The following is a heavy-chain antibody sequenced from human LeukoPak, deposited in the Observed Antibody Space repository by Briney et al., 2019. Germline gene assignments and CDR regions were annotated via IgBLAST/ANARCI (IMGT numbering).Heavy chain of an antibody. D-gene: IGHD3-22*01. CDR2: ISGSGGSR. Sequence: GGSLRLSCAASGFTFSSYAMSWVRQAPGKGLEWVSAISGSGGSRYYADSVKGRFTISRDNAKNTLYLQMNSLRAEDTAVYYCAKARSGYYHFDYWGQGTLVTVSS. CDR3: AKARSGYYHFDY. V-gene: IGHV3-23*01. CDR1: GFTFSSYA. J-gene: IGHJ4*02.